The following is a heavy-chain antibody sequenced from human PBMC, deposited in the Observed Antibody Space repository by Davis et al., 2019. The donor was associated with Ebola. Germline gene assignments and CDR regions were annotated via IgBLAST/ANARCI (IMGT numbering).Heavy chain of an antibody. Sequence: GESLKISCAASGFTFSSYAMHWVRQAPGKGLEWVAVISYDGSNKYYADSVKGRFTISRDNSKNTLYLQMNSLRAEDTAVYYCAKASNYYDSSGYYLNWFDPWGQGTLVTVSS. V-gene: IGHV3-30-3*01. CDR3: AKASNYYDSSGYYLNWFDP. J-gene: IGHJ5*02. D-gene: IGHD3-22*01. CDR2: ISYDGSNK. CDR1: GFTFSSYA.